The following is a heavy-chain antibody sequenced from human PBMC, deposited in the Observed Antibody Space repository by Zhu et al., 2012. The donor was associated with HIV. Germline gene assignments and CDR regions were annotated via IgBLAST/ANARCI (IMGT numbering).Heavy chain of an antibody. CDR3: ASHMTTVTILSGFYGMDV. CDR2: INFRGSL. J-gene: IGHJ6*01. V-gene: IGHV4-39*07. Sequence: QVQLQESGPGLVKPSETLSLTCTVSGGSISKSIYYWGWIRQPPGKGLEWIGAINFRGSLYYNPSLKSRVTISIDMSKNQFSLNLRAVTAADTAMYHCASHMTTVTILSGFYGMDVWGPGDHGSSSPQ. D-gene: IGHD4-17*01. CDR1: GGSISKSIYY.